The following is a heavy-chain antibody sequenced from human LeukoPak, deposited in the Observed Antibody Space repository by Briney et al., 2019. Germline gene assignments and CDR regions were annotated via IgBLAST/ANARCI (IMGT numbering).Heavy chain of an antibody. Sequence: GRSLRLSCAASGFTFDDYAMHWVRQAPGKGLEWVSGISWNSGSIGYADSVKGRFTISRDNAKNSLYLQMNSLRAEDTAVYYCARGDYYYGMDVWGQGTTVTVSS. CDR3: ARGDYYYGMDV. J-gene: IGHJ6*02. CDR1: GFTFDDYA. V-gene: IGHV3-9*01. CDR2: ISWNSGSI.